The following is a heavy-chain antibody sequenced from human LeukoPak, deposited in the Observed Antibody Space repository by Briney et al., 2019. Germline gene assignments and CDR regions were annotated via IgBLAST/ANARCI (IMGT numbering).Heavy chain of an antibody. CDR2: ISSSSSYI. CDR3: ARGRDSSGGGFDY. V-gene: IGHV3-21*01. D-gene: IGHD6-19*01. J-gene: IGHJ4*02. Sequence: GGSLRLSCAASGFTFSSYSMNWVRQAPGKALEWVSSISSSSSYIYYADSVKGRFTISRDNAKNSLYLQMNSLRAEDAAVYYCARGRDSSGGGFDYWGQGTLVTVSS. CDR1: GFTFSSYS.